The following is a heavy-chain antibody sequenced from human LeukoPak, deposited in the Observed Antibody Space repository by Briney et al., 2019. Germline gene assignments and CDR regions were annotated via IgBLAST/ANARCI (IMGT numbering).Heavy chain of an antibody. CDR1: GFTFGTYS. J-gene: IGHJ6*03. CDR2: ISSTGTNI. CDR3: ATPLYYYYYYMDV. Sequence: GGSLRLSCAASGFTFGTYSMKWVRQTPGEGLEWISYISSTGTNIYYADSVKGRFTISRDNSKNTLYLQLNSLRAEDTAVYYCATPLYYYYYYMDVWGKGTTVTVSS. V-gene: IGHV3-48*01.